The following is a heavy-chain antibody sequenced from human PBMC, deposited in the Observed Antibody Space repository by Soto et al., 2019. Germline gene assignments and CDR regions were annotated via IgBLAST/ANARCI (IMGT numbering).Heavy chain of an antibody. D-gene: IGHD6-13*01. CDR1: GYTFTGYF. Sequence: QVQLVQSGAEVKKPGASVKVSCKASGYTFTGYFIHWVRLAPGQGLEWMGWIDSNTGGTKYVQRFQGRVTMTRDTSINTAYLDLSGLTSDDTAVYYCARAPAGFSSTWYNWFDPWGQGTLVTVSS. CDR2: IDSNTGGT. V-gene: IGHV1-2*02. J-gene: IGHJ5*02. CDR3: ARAPAGFSSTWYNWFDP.